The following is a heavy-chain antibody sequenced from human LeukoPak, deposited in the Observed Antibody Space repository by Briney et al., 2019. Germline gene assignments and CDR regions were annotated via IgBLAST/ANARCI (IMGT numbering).Heavy chain of an antibody. Sequence: PGRSLRLSCAASGFTFSSYGMHWVRQAPGKGLEWVAVIWYDGSNKYYADSVKGRFTISRDNSKNTLYLQMNSLRAEDTAVYYCARGMYYYDSTGFDYWGQGTLVTVSS. D-gene: IGHD3-22*01. CDR3: ARGMYYYDSTGFDY. J-gene: IGHJ4*02. CDR1: GFTFSSYG. CDR2: IWYDGSNK. V-gene: IGHV3-33*01.